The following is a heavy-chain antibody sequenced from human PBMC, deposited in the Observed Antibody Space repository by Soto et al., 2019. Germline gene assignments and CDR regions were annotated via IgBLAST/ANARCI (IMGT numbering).Heavy chain of an antibody. CDR3: ALGLRFLGN. D-gene: IGHD3-3*01. CDR2: ISSSSRTT. Sequence: GGSLRLSCAASGFTFSSCSMNWVRQAPGKGLEWVSYISSSSRTTYYADSVKGRFTISRDNAKNSLYLQMNSLRAEDTAVYYCALGLRFLGNWGQGTLVTVSS. V-gene: IGHV3-48*01. J-gene: IGHJ4*02. CDR1: GFTFSSCS.